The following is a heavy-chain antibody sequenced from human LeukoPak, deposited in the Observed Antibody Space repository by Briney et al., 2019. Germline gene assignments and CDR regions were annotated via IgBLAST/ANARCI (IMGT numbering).Heavy chain of an antibody. D-gene: IGHD3-9*01. Sequence: SETLSLTCTVSGGSISSNDYYWGWIRQPPGKGLEWIGNIYYSGSTYYNPSLKSRVTISVDTSKNQFSLKLSSVTAADTAVYYCARHSRTYYDILTGPYGGSFDYWGQRTLVTVSS. CDR2: IYYSGST. J-gene: IGHJ4*02. CDR3: ARHSRTYYDILTGPYGGSFDY. CDR1: GGSISSNDYY. V-gene: IGHV4-39*01.